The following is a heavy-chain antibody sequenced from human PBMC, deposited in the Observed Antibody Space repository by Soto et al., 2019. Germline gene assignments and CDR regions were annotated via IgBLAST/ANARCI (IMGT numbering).Heavy chain of an antibody. CDR3: ARGDSGWPFDY. CDR2: INAGNGDT. CDR1: GYNFPNYA. V-gene: IGHV1-3*01. D-gene: IGHD6-19*01. Sequence: ASVKVSCKASGYNFPNYAVEWVRQAPGQRPEWMGCINAGNGDTEYSPKFQGTVTITRDTSASTAYMELSSLKSEDTAVYYCARGDSGWPFDYWGQGTLVTVSS. J-gene: IGHJ4*02.